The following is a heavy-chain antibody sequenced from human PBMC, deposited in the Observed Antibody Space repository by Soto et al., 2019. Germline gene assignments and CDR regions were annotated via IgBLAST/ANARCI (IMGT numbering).Heavy chain of an antibody. Sequence: QPGGSLRLSCAASGFTFSSYSMNWVRQAPGKGLEWVSYISSSSSTIYYADSVKGRFTISRDNAKNSLYLQMNSLRDEDTAVYYCAREQPEWLYWPYGMDVWGQGTTVTVSS. V-gene: IGHV3-48*02. CDR2: ISSSSSTI. J-gene: IGHJ6*02. CDR1: GFTFSSYS. D-gene: IGHD6-19*01. CDR3: AREQPEWLYWPYGMDV.